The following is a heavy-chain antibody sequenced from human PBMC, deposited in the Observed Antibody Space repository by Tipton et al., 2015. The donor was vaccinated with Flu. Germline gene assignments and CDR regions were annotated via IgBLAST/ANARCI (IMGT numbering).Heavy chain of an antibody. J-gene: IGHJ5*02. Sequence: TLSLTCAVSGYFINSGYFWGWVRQPPGKGLEWIGSIYHSGSTHYNPSFNTRVTISRDTSKNQFSLKLSSVTAADTATYYCAAVAGNGNWFDPWGQGTLVTVSS. D-gene: IGHD6-19*01. V-gene: IGHV4-38-2*01. CDR1: GYFINSGYF. CDR3: AAVAGNGNWFDP. CDR2: IYHSGST.